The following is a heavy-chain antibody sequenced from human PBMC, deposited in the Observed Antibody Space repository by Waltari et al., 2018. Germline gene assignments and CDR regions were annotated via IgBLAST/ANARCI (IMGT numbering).Heavy chain of an antibody. CDR3: AKRIVGGPFDV. Sequence: QVHLVQSGAEVRRPGSSVKVSCEASGGSFGTYAITWVRQAPGQGLEWIAGIIPIFGKPNYAQKFQDRVKVAADELTRTAFMELSSLRHDDTAVYYCAKRIVGGPFDVWGQGTMVIVSS. CDR2: IIPIFGKP. CDR1: GGSFGTYA. D-gene: IGHD1-26*01. J-gene: IGHJ3*01. V-gene: IGHV1-69*12.